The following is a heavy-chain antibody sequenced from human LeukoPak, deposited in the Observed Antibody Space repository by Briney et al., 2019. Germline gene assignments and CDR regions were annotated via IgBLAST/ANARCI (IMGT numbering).Heavy chain of an antibody. CDR3: ARRPAGAAGLFFDY. V-gene: IGHV5-51*01. CDR1: GYNFTTYW. J-gene: IGHJ4*02. D-gene: IGHD6-19*01. CDR2: IYPDDSDT. Sequence: GESPKISCKASGYNFTTYWIAWVRQMPGKGLECMGIIYPDDSDTRYSPTFQGQVSISADKSTSTAYLQWSSLKAPDTAMYYCARRPAGAAGLFFDYWGQGALITVSS.